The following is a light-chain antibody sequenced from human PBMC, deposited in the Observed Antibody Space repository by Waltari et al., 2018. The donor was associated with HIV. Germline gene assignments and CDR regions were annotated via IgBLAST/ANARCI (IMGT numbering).Light chain of an antibody. V-gene: IGKV1-39*01. CDR3: QQYYSSPRT. J-gene: IGKJ1*01. Sequence: DIQMTQSPSSLSASVGDRVTITCRASQSMSRFLNWFQQNPGKAPNLLIHTASYLRSGVPSRFSGSGSGTDFTLTISNLQPEDFATYYCQQYYSSPRTFGQGTKVEI. CDR2: TAS. CDR1: QSMSRF.